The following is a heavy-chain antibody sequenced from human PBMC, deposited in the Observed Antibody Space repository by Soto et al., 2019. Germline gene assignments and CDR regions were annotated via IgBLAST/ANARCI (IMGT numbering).Heavy chain of an antibody. CDR1: GFTFSSYW. D-gene: IGHD1-1*01. J-gene: IGHJ4*02. Sequence: EVQLVESGGGLVQPGGSLRLSCAASGFTFSSYWMHWVRHVPGKGLVWVSRMNGDGTSTNCADSVKGRFTTSRDNAKNTLYLQMDSLRPEDTALYYCARSTSGTFDFWGQGTLVTVSS. CDR3: ARSTSGTFDF. CDR2: MNGDGTST. V-gene: IGHV3-74*01.